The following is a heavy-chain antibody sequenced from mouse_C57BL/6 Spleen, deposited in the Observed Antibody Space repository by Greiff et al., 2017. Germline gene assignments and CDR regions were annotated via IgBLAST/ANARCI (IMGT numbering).Heavy chain of an antibody. D-gene: IGHD2-4*01. Sequence: QVQLQQPGAELVKPGASVKLSCKASGYTFTSYWMQWVKQRPGQGLEWIGEIDPSDSYTNYKQKFKGKATLTVDTSYSTAYMQLSSLTSEDSAVYYCARSRGLYYDYDGFAYWGQGTLVTVSA. V-gene: IGHV1-50*01. J-gene: IGHJ3*01. CDR2: IDPSDSYT. CDR3: ARSRGLYYDYDGFAY. CDR1: GYTFTSYW.